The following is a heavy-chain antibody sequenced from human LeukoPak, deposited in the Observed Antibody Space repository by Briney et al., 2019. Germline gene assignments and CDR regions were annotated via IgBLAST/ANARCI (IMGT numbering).Heavy chain of an antibody. Sequence: GGSLRLSCAVSGFSFSNYGMHWVRQAPGKGLEWVALIWYDGSNKYYADSVKGRFTISRDNSKNTLYLQMNTLRAEDTAVYYCAKARGAATYYYYMDVWGKGTTVTVYS. CDR3: AKARGAATYYYYMDV. J-gene: IGHJ6*03. D-gene: IGHD1-26*01. CDR1: GFSFSNYG. CDR2: IWYDGSNK. V-gene: IGHV3-33*06.